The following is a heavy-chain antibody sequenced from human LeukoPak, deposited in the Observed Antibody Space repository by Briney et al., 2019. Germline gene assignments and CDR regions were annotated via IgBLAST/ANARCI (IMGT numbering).Heavy chain of an antibody. CDR1: GGSISSYY. CDR2: IYYSGST. D-gene: IGHD4-23*01. CDR3: ARSVYGGNSYYFDY. V-gene: IGHV4-59*01. Sequence: SETLSLTCTVSGGSISSYYWSWIRQPPGKGLEWIGYIYYSGSTNYNPSLKSRVTISVDTSKNQFSLKLSSVTAADTAVYYCARSVYGGNSYYFDYWGQGTLVTVSS. J-gene: IGHJ4*02.